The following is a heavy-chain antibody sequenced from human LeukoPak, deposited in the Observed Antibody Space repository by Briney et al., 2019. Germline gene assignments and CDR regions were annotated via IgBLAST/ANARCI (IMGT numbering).Heavy chain of an antibody. CDR3: ASSPSGSYPGTFDY. D-gene: IGHD1-26*01. J-gene: IGHJ4*02. Sequence: GGSLGLFCGAPGFPFSIYEMNWVRQAPGKGLEWVLYISSSGSTIFYADSLKGRFTIPRDNAKNSLYLQMNSLRAEDTAVYYCASSPSGSYPGTFDYWGQGTLVTVSS. V-gene: IGHV3-48*03. CDR1: GFPFSIYE. CDR2: ISSSGSTI.